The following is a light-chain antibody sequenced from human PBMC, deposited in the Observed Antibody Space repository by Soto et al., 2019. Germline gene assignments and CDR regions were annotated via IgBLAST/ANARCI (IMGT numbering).Light chain of an antibody. CDR2: GAS. CDR3: QHYNNWPRT. Sequence: IVMTQSPATLSVSPGERATLSCRASQSVSSNLAWYQQKPGQAPRLLIYGASTRATGIPARFSGSGSGTEFTLTISSLQSEDLAVYYCQHYNNWPRTVGRGTKVEIK. CDR1: QSVSSN. V-gene: IGKV3-15*01. J-gene: IGKJ1*01.